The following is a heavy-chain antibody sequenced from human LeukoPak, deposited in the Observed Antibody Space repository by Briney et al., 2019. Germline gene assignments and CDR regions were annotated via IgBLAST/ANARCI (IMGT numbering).Heavy chain of an antibody. V-gene: IGHV1-18*01. Sequence: APVKVSCKASGYTFTSYGISWVRQAPGQGLEWMGWISAYNGNTNYAQKLQGRVTITRDTSASTAYMELSSLRSEDTAVYYCARVDGRGVMYFDYWGQGTLVTVSS. CDR3: ARVDGRGVMYFDY. CDR1: GYTFTSYG. CDR2: ISAYNGNT. J-gene: IGHJ4*02. D-gene: IGHD3-10*02.